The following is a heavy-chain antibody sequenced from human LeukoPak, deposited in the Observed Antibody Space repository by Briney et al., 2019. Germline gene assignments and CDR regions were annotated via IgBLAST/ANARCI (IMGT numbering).Heavy chain of an antibody. Sequence: GRSLRLSCAASGFTFSSYGMHWVRQAPGKGLEWVAVISYDGSNKYYADSVKGRFTISRDNSKNTLYLQMNSLRAEDTAVYYCAKEAAGWVYYYYYYMDVWGKGTTVTVSS. J-gene: IGHJ6*03. CDR2: ISYDGSNK. D-gene: IGHD6-13*01. CDR3: AKEAAGWVYYYYYYMDV. CDR1: GFTFSSYG. V-gene: IGHV3-30*18.